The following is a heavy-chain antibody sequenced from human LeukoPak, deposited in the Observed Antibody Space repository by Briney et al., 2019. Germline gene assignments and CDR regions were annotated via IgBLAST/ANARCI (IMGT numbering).Heavy chain of an antibody. D-gene: IGHD6-19*01. CDR1: GYTFTGYY. V-gene: IGHV1-2*02. CDR2: INPNSGGT. CDR3: ARDIIAVAGKGGDY. Sequence: ASVKVSCKACGYTFTGYYMHWVRQAPGQGLEWMGWINPNSGGTNYAQKFQGRVTMTRDTSISTAYMELSRLRSDDTAVYYCARDIIAVAGKGGDYWGQGTLVTVSS. J-gene: IGHJ4*02.